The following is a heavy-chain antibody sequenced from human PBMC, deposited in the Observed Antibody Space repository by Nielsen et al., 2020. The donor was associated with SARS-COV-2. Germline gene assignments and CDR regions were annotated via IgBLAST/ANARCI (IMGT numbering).Heavy chain of an antibody. D-gene: IGHD6-13*01. CDR2: IYPGDSDT. Sequence: GESLKISCKGSGYSFTNYWIGWVRQMPGEGLEWMGIIYPGDSDTRYSPSFQGQVTISADKSTNTAHLQWSSLKAPDTAMYYCARTMAAAVMGAFDIWGHWTRVTVSS. V-gene: IGHV5-51*01. CDR1: GYSFTNYW. J-gene: IGHJ3*02. CDR3: ARTMAAAVMGAFDI.